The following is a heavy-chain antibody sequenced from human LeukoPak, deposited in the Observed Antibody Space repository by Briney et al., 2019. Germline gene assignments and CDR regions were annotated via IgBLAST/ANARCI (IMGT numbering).Heavy chain of an antibody. CDR1: GFTLSNYD. J-gene: IGHJ4*02. D-gene: IGHD4-17*01. CDR3: ARERRRYGDYSSFDC. V-gene: IGHV3-13*04. CDR2: IDTTGDT. Sequence: GGSLRLSCAASGFTLSNYDMHWVRQAAGKGLEWVSGIDTTGDTDYPGSVKGRFTISRENAKNVVYLQMNSLRDGDTALYYCARERRRYGDYSSFDCWGQGALVTVSS.